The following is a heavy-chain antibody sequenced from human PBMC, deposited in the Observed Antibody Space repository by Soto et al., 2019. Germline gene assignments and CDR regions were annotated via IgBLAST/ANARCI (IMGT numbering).Heavy chain of an antibody. CDR3: ARYDTLYTYYYDSSCSVFDP. J-gene: IGHJ5*02. CDR1: GFTFSSYG. D-gene: IGHD3-22*01. CDR2: IWYDGSNK. Sequence: QVQLVESGGGVVQPGRSLRLSCAASGFTFSSYGMHWVRQAPGKGLEWVAVIWYDGSNKYYADSVKGRFTISRDNSKNTLYLQINSLRAEDTAMYYCARYDTLYTYYYDSSCSVFDPWGQGTLVTVSS. V-gene: IGHV3-33*01.